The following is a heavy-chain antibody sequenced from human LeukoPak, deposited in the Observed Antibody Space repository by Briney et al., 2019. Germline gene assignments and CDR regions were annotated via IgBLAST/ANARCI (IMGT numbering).Heavy chain of an antibody. J-gene: IGHJ6*02. CDR1: GDIVSSNSAA. Sequence: SQTLSLTCAISGDIVSSNSAAWNWIRQSPSRGLEWLGRTYYRSKWYNDYAVSVKSRITINPDTSKNQFSLQLNSVTPEDTAVYYCARDRRGKQCPVGAYYYYGMDVWGQGTTVTVSS. CDR3: ARDRRGKQCPVGAYYYYGMDV. V-gene: IGHV6-1*01. D-gene: IGHD6-19*01. CDR2: TYYRSKWYN.